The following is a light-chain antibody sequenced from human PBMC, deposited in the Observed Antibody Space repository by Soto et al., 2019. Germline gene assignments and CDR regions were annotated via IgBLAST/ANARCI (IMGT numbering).Light chain of an antibody. CDR2: DTS. CDR1: QSVSSSH. J-gene: IGKJ2*01. V-gene: IGKV3-20*01. CDR3: QQFGNSLYT. Sequence: EIVLTQSPGTLPLSPGERATLSCKASQSVSSSHLAWYQQKVGQPPRLLLHDTSSRAAGIPDRFSGSGSGTDFTLTISRLEPEDFAVYYCQQFGNSLYTFGQGTKLEIK.